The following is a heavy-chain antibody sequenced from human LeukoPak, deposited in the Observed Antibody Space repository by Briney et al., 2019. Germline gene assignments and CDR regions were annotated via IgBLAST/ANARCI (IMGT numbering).Heavy chain of an antibody. CDR1: GASISGYF. CDR3: ARHSDGGAKLRLDY. Sequence: SETLSLTCTVSGASISGYFWSWIRQPPGKGPEWIGFIHYSGSANYNPSLESRLTTSADTSKNQFSLKLSSVVAADTAVYYCARHSDGGAKLRLDYWGQGTLVTVSS. J-gene: IGHJ4*02. CDR2: IHYSGSA. V-gene: IGHV4-59*08. D-gene: IGHD2-8*02.